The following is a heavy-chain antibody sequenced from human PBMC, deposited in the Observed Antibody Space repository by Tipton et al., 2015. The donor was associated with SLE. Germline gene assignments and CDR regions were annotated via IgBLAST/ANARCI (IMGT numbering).Heavy chain of an antibody. CDR2: IKRDGSEK. Sequence: SLRLSCTASGFTFSTYWMTWVRQAPGKGPEWVANIKRDGSEKHYVDSVKGRFTISRDNAKNSLYLQMNSLRAEDTAVYYCAREGSGYAPLYFYGMDVWGQGTTVTVSS. CDR1: GFTFSTYW. CDR3: AREGSGYAPLYFYGMDV. V-gene: IGHV3-7*03. J-gene: IGHJ6*02. D-gene: IGHD3-3*01.